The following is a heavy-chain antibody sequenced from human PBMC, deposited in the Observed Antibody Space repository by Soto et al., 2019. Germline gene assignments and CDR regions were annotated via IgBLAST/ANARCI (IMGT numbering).Heavy chain of an antibody. J-gene: IGHJ4*02. CDR2: IWYDGSNK. Sequence: PGGSLRLSCAASGFTFSSYGMHWVRQAPGKGLEWVAVIWYDGSNKYYADSVKGRFTISRDNSKNTLYLQMNSLRAEDTAVYYCRAEGNYYDSSGYRQYFDYWGQGTLVTVSS. D-gene: IGHD3-22*01. CDR3: RAEGNYYDSSGYRQYFDY. CDR1: GFTFSSYG. V-gene: IGHV3-33*01.